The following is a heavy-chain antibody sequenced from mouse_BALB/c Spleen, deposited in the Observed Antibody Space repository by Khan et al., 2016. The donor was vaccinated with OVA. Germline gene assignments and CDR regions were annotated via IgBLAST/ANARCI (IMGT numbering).Heavy chain of an antibody. J-gene: IGHJ3*01. CDR1: GFTFSTYG. CDR3: ASQLTGSFAY. Sequence: EVQLVESGGDLVKPGGSLKLSCAASGFTFSTYGMSWVRQTPDKRLEWVATISSDGTYTYYPDSVMGRFTFSRDNAKKTLYLQMSSLKSGDTAMYFCASQLTGSFAYWGQGTLVTVSA. V-gene: IGHV5-6*01. D-gene: IGHD4-1*01. CDR2: ISSDGTYT.